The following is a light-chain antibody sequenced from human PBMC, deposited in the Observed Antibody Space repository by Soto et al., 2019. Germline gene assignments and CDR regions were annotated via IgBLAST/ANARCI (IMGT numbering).Light chain of an antibody. Sequence: DIQMTQSPSTLSASVGDRVTITCRASQSISSWLAWYQQKPGKAPKLLIYDAPSLESGGPSRFSGSGSGPEFPLTISSLQPDDFATFYCQHYNSYSRTFGPGTKVEIK. CDR1: QSISSW. CDR2: DAP. J-gene: IGKJ1*01. CDR3: QHYNSYSRT. V-gene: IGKV1-5*01.